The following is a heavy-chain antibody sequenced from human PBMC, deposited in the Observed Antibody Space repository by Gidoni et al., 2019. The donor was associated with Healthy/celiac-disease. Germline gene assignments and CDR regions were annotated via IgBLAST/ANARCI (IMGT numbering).Heavy chain of an antibody. Sequence: QVQLVQSGAEVQKPGAAVKVSCKVSGYTITALSMHGVRQAPGEGLEWMGGFDPEDGETIYAQKFQGRVTMTEDTSTDTAYMELSSLRSEDTAVYYCATDRRLWSPNYYYMDVWGKGTTVTVSS. J-gene: IGHJ6*03. CDR1: GYTITALS. D-gene: IGHD5-18*01. V-gene: IGHV1-24*01. CDR2: FDPEDGET. CDR3: ATDRRLWSPNYYYMDV.